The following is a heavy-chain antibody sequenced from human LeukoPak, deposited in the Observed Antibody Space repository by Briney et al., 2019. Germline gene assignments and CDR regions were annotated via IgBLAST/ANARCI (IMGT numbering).Heavy chain of an antibody. J-gene: IGHJ4*02. CDR2: IYSGGGT. CDR1: GFTVSSNY. D-gene: IGHD6-6*01. Sequence: GGSLRLSCVASGFTVSSNYMSWVRQAPGKGLEWVSVIYSGGGTYYADSVKGRFTISRDNSKNTLYLQMNSLSADDTAVYYCARGGIAARPRPPSDYWGQGTLVTVSS. CDR3: ARGGIAARPRPPSDY. V-gene: IGHV3-53*01.